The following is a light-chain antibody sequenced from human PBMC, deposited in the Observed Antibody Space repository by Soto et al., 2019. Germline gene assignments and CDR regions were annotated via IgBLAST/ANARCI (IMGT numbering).Light chain of an antibody. Sequence: QLVLTQSPSASASLGASVKLTCTLRSGHSRYAIAWHQKQPEKGPRYLMKLNSDGSHSKGDGNPDRISGSSSGAERYLTISSLRSEDEADYYCQTWGTGIQVVFGGGTKLTVL. CDR2: LNSDGSH. V-gene: IGLV4-69*01. J-gene: IGLJ2*01. CDR1: SGHSRYA. CDR3: QTWGTGIQVV.